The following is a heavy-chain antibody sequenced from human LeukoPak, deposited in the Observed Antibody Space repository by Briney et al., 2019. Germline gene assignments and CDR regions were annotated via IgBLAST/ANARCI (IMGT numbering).Heavy chain of an antibody. J-gene: IGHJ6*02. Sequence: GASVKVSCKASGGTFSSYAISWARQAPGQGLEWMGRIIPIFGIANYAQKFQGRVTITADQSTSTAYMELSSLRSEDTAVYYCARVDAAAASSVYYYGMDVWGQGTTVTVSS. V-gene: IGHV1-69*04. CDR2: IIPIFGIA. D-gene: IGHD6-13*01. CDR1: GGTFSSYA. CDR3: ARVDAAAASSVYYYGMDV.